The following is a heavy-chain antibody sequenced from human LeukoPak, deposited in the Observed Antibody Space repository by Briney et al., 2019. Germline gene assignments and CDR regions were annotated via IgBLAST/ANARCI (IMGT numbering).Heavy chain of an antibody. CDR3: ARDRKMATIRFNWFDP. V-gene: IGHV1-18*01. Sequence: ASVKVSCKASGYTFTSYGISWVRQAPGQGLEWMGWISAYNGNTNYAQKLQGRVTMTTDTSTSTAYMELRSLRSDDTAVYYCARDRKMATIRFNWFDPWGQGTLVTVSS. J-gene: IGHJ5*02. CDR2: ISAYNGNT. D-gene: IGHD5-24*01. CDR1: GYTFTSYG.